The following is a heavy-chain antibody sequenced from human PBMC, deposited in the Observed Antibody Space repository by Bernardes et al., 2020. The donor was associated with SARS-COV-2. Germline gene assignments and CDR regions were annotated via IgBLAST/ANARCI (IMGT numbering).Heavy chain of an antibody. J-gene: IGHJ4*02. CDR2: IYYSGST. CDR1: GGSISSSSYY. D-gene: IGHD2-21*02. CDR3: ARHEAPYCGGDCYSTYFDY. V-gene: IGHV4-39*01. Sequence: SESLSLTCTVSGGSISSSSYYWGWLLQPPGKGLEWIGSIYYSGSTYYNPSLKSRVTISVDTSKNQFSLKLSSVTAADTAVYYCARHEAPYCGGDCYSTYFDYWGQGTLVTVSS.